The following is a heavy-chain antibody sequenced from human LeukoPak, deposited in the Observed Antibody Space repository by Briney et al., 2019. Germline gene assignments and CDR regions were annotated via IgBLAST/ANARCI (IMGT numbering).Heavy chain of an antibody. CDR2: ISGSGGST. V-gene: IGHV3-23*01. Sequence: GGSLRLSCAASGSTFSSYAMSWVRQAPGKGLEWVSAISGSGGSTYYADSVKGRFTISRDNSKNTLYLQMNSLRAEDTAVYYCAKVVRSSSSRWFDPWGQGTLVTVSS. CDR3: AKVVRSSSSRWFDP. D-gene: IGHD6-6*01. CDR1: GSTFSSYA. J-gene: IGHJ5*02.